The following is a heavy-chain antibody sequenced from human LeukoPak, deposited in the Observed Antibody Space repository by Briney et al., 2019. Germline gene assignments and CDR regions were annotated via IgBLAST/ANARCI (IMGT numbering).Heavy chain of an antibody. V-gene: IGHV3-30*03. D-gene: IGHD4-11*01. J-gene: IGHJ5*02. CDR1: GFTFSSYG. CDR3: GRLHPTDNWFDP. CDR2: ISYDGSNK. Sequence: GGSLRLSCAASGFTFSSYGMHWVRQAPGKGLEWVAVISYDGSNKYYADSVKGRFTISRDNSKNTLFLQMNSLRAEDTAVYYCGRLHPTDNWFDPWGQGTLVTVSS.